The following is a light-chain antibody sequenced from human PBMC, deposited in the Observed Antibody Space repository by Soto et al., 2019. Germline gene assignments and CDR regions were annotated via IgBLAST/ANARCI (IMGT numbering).Light chain of an antibody. CDR2: EVS. Sequence: SALTQPASVSGSPGQSITISCTGTSSDVGGYNYVSWYQQHPGKAPKLIIFEVSSRPAWISNRFSASKSGNTASLTISGLQAEDEADYYCSSYTTSSSYVFGTGTKVTVL. J-gene: IGLJ1*01. CDR3: SSYTTSSSYV. V-gene: IGLV2-14*01. CDR1: SSDVGGYNY.